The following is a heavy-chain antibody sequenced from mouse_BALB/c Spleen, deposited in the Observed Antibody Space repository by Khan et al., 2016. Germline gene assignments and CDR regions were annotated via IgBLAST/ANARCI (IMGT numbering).Heavy chain of an antibody. CDR3: ARSDYYYGSSLGY. Sequence: QIQLVQSGPELKKPGETVKISCKASGYTFTNYGMNWVKQAPGKGLKWMGWINTYTGEPTYADDFKGRFAFSLETSASTVYLQINNLKNEDMATYFCARSDYYYGSSLGYWGQGTTLTVSS. CDR1: GYTFTNYG. D-gene: IGHD1-1*01. CDR2: INTYTGEP. V-gene: IGHV9-1*02. J-gene: IGHJ2*01.